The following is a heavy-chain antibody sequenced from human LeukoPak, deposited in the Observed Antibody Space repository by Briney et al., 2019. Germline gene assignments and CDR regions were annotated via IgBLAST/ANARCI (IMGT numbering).Heavy chain of an antibody. Sequence: SETLSLTCTVSGGSISSGSYYWSWIRQPAGKGLEWIGRIYTSGSTNYNPSLKSRVTISVDTSKNQFSLKLSSVAAADTAVYYCARVTDYYDSSGYSGYWGQGTLVTVSS. V-gene: IGHV4-61*02. CDR2: IYTSGST. CDR1: GGSISSGSYY. D-gene: IGHD3-22*01. CDR3: ARVTDYYDSSGYSGY. J-gene: IGHJ4*02.